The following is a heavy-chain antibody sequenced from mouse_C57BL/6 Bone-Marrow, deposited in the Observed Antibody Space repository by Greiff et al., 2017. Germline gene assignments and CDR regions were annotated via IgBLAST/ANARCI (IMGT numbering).Heavy chain of an antibody. J-gene: IGHJ2*01. CDR1: GYTFTSYT. V-gene: IGHV1-4*01. CDR3: ASVALDY. CDR2: INPSSGYT. Sequence: QVQLQQSGAELARPGASVKMSCKASGYTFTSYTMHWVNQRPGQGLEWIGYINPSSGYTKYNQKFKDKATLTEDKSSSTAYMQLSSLTSEDSAVYYCASVALDYWGQGTTLTVSS. D-gene: IGHD1-1*01.